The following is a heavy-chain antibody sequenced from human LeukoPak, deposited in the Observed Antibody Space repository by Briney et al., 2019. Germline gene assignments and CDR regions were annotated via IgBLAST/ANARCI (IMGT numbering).Heavy chain of an antibody. CDR1: GFTFSNAL. CDR2: IKSKTDGGTT. CDR3: TTLYYDILTGYSGPAFDY. Sequence: GGSLRLSCAASGFTFSNALMSWVRQAPGKRLEWVGRIKSKTDGGTTDYAAPVKGSFTISRDDSKNTLYLQMNSLKTEDTAVYYCTTLYYDILTGYSGPAFDYWGQGTLVTVSS. D-gene: IGHD3-9*01. V-gene: IGHV3-15*01. J-gene: IGHJ4*02.